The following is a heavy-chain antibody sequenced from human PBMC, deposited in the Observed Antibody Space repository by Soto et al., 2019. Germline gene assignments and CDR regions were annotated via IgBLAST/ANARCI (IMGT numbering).Heavy chain of an antibody. J-gene: IGHJ3*02. D-gene: IGHD3-22*01. CDR3: VKDYYHDSSGMGAFDI. Sequence: PGGSLRLSCSASGFIFSSYAMHWVRQAPGKGLKYVSAISSNGGSTYYAGSVKGRFTISRDNSKNTLYLQMSSLRAEDTAVYYCVKDYYHDSSGMGAFDIWGQGTMVTVSS. CDR1: GFIFSSYA. CDR2: ISSNGGST. V-gene: IGHV3-64D*06.